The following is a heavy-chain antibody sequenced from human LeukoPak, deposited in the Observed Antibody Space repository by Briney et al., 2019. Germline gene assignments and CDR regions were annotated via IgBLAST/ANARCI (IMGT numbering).Heavy chain of an antibody. CDR1: GFTFSSFA. J-gene: IGHJ4*02. CDR2: ISNSGGST. D-gene: IGHD3-10*01. V-gene: IGHV3-23*01. CDR3: AKVAHDSGSYYPDY. Sequence: GGSLRLSCPGSGFTFSSFAMSWVRQAPGKGLEWVSGISNSGGSTYYADSVKGRFTISRDNSKNTLYLQMNSLRDEDTAVYYCAKVAHDSGSYYPDYWGQGTLVTVSS.